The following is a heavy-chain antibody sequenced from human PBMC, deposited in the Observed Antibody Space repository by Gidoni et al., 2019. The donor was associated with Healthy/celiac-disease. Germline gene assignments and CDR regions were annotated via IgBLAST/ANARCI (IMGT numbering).Heavy chain of an antibody. CDR2: IYWNDDQ. Sequence: QITLQESGPTLVKPKKTLTLTCNFPGFSLSTRGVGVGWIRQPPGKALEWLALIYWNDDQRYSPSLKSRLTITKDTSKNQVVLTMTNMDPVDTATYYCAHEVWDLKLERARFDAFDIWGQGTMVTVSS. V-gene: IGHV2-5*01. CDR3: AHEVWDLKLERARFDAFDI. CDR1: GFSLSTRGVG. J-gene: IGHJ3*02. D-gene: IGHD1-1*01.